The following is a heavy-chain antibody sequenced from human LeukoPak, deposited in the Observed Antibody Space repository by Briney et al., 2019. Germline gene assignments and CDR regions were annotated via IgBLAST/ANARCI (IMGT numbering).Heavy chain of an antibody. Sequence: GGSLRLSCAAAGFTFSSYAMSWVRQAPGKGLEWVSAISGSGGSTNYAQTLKGRFTISRDNSKNTVYLQMSSLRAEDTAVYYCAKKRAPYFGGDPLDYWGQGTLVIVSS. J-gene: IGHJ4*02. CDR2: ISGSGGST. V-gene: IGHV3-23*01. CDR3: AKKRAPYFGGDPLDY. D-gene: IGHD2-21*02. CDR1: GFTFSSYA.